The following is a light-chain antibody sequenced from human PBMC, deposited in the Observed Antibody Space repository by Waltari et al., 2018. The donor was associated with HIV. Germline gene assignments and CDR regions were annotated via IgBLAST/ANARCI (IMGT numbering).Light chain of an antibody. J-gene: IGKJ2*01. CDR1: QSVGTS. CDR2: AAS. CDR3: QQYSDWPPGFT. V-gene: IGKV3-15*01. Sequence: EAVMTQSPATLSVSPGERAILSCRASQSVGTSVAWYQQRPCQAPRLLISAASTRATGVPARFSGSGSGTEFTLTISSLQSEDFVVYYCQQYSDWPPGFTFGQGTKLDIK.